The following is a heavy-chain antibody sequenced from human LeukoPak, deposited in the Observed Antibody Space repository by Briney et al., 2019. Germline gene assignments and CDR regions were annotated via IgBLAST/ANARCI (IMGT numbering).Heavy chain of an antibody. J-gene: IGHJ6*02. V-gene: IGHV3-7*05. D-gene: IGHD1-26*01. CDR3: TRDASGDTNSGPRMDV. CDR1: AFTFRTYW. Sequence: PGGSLRLSCAASAFTFRTYWMSWARQAPGKGLEWVALIKPDGSEKYYVDSVKGLFTISRDNAKNSLYLHMTSLRAEDTAVYYCTRDASGDTNSGPRMDVWGQGTTVTVSS. CDR2: IKPDGSEK.